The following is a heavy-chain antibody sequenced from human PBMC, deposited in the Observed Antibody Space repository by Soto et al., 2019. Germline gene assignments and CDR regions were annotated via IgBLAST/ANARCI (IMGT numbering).Heavy chain of an antibody. D-gene: IGHD1-26*01. Sequence: PGGSLRLSCATSGFTFSTYGMHWVRQAPGKGLEWVAVISSDGSNKYQADSVKGRFTISRDNSKNTLYLQMNSLRAEDTAVYYCAKAKYSGSSYFDYWGQGTLVTVSS. CDR3: AKAKYSGSSYFDY. CDR2: ISSDGSNK. CDR1: GFTFSTYG. V-gene: IGHV3-30*18. J-gene: IGHJ4*02.